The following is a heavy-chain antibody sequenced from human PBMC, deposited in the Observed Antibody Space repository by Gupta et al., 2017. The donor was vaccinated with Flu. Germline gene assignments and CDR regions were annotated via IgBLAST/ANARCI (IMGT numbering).Heavy chain of an antibody. CDR2: ISSSSSYI. V-gene: IGHV3-21*01. CDR1: GFSFRTYT. Sequence: EVHLVESGGGLVKPGGSLRVSCAASGFSFRTYTMNWVRQSPGKGLEWVSSISSSSSYIYYADSVKGRFTISRDNAQNSVYLQMDSLRADDTAVYYCARSWDTATPTFDSWGQGALVTVLS. CDR3: ARSWDTATPTFDS. J-gene: IGHJ5*01. D-gene: IGHD4-17*01.